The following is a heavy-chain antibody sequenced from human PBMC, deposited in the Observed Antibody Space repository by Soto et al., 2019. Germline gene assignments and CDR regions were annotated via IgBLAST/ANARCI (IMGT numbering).Heavy chain of an antibody. CDR3: ARGHVDTAMVTAGFEP. Sequence: QVQLVQSGAEVKKPGASVQVSCKASGYTFTSYDINWVRQATGQGLEWMGWMNPNSGNTGYAQKFQGRVTMTRNTSISTAYMELSRLRSEDTAVYYCARGHVDTAMVTAGFEPWGQGTLVTVSS. D-gene: IGHD5-18*01. CDR1: GYTFTSYD. J-gene: IGHJ5*02. V-gene: IGHV1-8*01. CDR2: MNPNSGNT.